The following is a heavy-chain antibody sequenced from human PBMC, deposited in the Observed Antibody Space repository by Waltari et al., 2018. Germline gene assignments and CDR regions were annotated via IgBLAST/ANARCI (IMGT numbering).Heavy chain of an antibody. Sequence: QVQLVQSGAEVKKPGASVKVSCMASGYTFTGYYMHWVRQAPGQGLEWMRRIKPTSGGTNYAERFKGRVTMTRDTSISTAYMELSRLRSDDTAAYYWARDRKQQLIHFDYWGQGTLVTVSS. CDR3: ARDRKQQLIHFDY. V-gene: IGHV1-2*06. J-gene: IGHJ4*02. CDR2: IKPTSGGT. D-gene: IGHD6-13*01. CDR1: GYTFTGYY.